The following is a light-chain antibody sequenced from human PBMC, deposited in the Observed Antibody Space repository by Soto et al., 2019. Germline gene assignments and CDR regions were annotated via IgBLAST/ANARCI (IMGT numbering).Light chain of an antibody. Sequence: DIQVTQSPSSLSAYVRDRVTLNCLASQSISSYLNWYQQKPGKAPKLLIYAASSLQSGVPSRFSGSGSGTDFTLTISSLQPEDFATYYCQQSYSTPWTFGQGTKVDIK. CDR1: QSISSY. CDR2: AAS. J-gene: IGKJ1*01. CDR3: QQSYSTPWT. V-gene: IGKV1-39*01.